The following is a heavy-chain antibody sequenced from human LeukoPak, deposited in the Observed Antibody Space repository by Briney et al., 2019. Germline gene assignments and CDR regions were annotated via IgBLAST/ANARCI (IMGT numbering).Heavy chain of an antibody. CDR1: GGSISSSSYY. D-gene: IGHD1-26*01. CDR3: ARTTLSYYYYYGMDV. V-gene: IGHV4-39*01. Sequence: SETLSLTCTVSGGSISSSSYYWGWIRQPPGKGLEWIGSIYYSGSTYYNPSLKSRVTISVDTSKNQFSLKLSSVTAADTAVYYCARTTLSYYYYYGMDVWGQGTTVTVSS. J-gene: IGHJ6*02. CDR2: IYYSGST.